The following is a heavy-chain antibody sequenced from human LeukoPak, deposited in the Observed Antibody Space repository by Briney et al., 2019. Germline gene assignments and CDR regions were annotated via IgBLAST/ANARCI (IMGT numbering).Heavy chain of an antibody. CDR1: GFTFSNAY. CDR2: INPKTDGENT. CDR3: FTPLPYSAQ. J-gene: IGHJ4*02. D-gene: IGHD2-21*01. Sequence: PGGSLRLSCAASGFTFSNAYMNWVRQAPGKGLEWVGRINPKTDGENTEYAAHVKDRFSISRDDPKSMMYLQMNSRKTEDTAVYYCFTPLPYSAQGGQGTLVTASS. V-gene: IGHV3-15*07.